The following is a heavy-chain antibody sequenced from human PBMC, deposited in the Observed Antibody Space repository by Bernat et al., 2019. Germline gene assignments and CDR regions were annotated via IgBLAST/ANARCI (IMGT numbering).Heavy chain of an antibody. J-gene: IGHJ4*02. V-gene: IGHV3-21*02. Sequence: EVQLLESGGGLVQPGGSLRLSCAASGFTFSSYSMNWVRQAPGKGLEWVSSISSSSSYIYYADSVKGRFTISRDNAKNSLYLQMNSLRAEDTAVYYCAREKVETGLLWFGELSYDYWGQGTLVTVSS. CDR2: ISSSSSYI. CDR3: AREKVETGLLWFGELSYDY. CDR1: GFTFSSYS. D-gene: IGHD3-10*01.